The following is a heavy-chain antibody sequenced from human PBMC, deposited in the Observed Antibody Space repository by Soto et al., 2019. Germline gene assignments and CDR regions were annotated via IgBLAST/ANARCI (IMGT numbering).Heavy chain of an antibody. V-gene: IGHV4-39*01. D-gene: IGHD1-26*01. Sequence: ASDTLSLICTFSGGSLGNISCYWGGIRPPPGKGLKWIGSIYYSGSTYYNPSLMSRVTISVDTSKNQFSLKLSSVTAADTAVYYCARQGRASGINYYYYGMDVWGQGTTVTVSS. CDR1: GGSLGNISCY. CDR2: IYYSGST. J-gene: IGHJ6*02. CDR3: ARQGRASGINYYYYGMDV.